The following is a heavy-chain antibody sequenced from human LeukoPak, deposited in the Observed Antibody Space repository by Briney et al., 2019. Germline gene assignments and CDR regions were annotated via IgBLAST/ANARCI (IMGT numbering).Heavy chain of an antibody. CDR1: GFTFTSYA. CDR2: INGRGDDT. J-gene: IGHJ4*02. CDR3: AKRPTVTASDHFDY. D-gene: IGHD4-17*01. V-gene: IGHV3-23*01. Sequence: GESLRLSCAASGFTFTSYAMSWVRQAPGKGLQWVSTINGRGDDTHYADSVKDRFSISRDNSKNTLYLHMNSLRAEGTAVYYCAKRPTVTASDHFDYWGQGTLVTVSS.